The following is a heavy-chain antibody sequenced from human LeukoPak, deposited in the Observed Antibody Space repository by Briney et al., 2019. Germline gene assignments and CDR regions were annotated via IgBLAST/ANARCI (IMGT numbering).Heavy chain of an antibody. CDR1: GSTFSSYI. V-gene: IGHV3-23*01. CDR2: ITTGDGNT. D-gene: IGHD7-27*01. Sequence: GGSLRLSCAASGSTFSSYIMSWVRQAPGKGLEWVSTITTGDGNTYYADSVKGRFTVSRDNSKNTLFLQMNSPRAEDTAVYYCAKDGGLWVSAHWGDSWGRGTLVTVSS. J-gene: IGHJ4*02. CDR3: AKDGGLWVSAHWGDS.